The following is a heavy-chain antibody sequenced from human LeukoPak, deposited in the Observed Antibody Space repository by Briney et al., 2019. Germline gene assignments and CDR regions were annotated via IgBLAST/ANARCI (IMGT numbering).Heavy chain of an antibody. J-gene: IGHJ4*02. Sequence: GRSLRLSCAAAGFTFSSYGMHWVRQAPGKGLEWVAVIWCDGSNKYYADSVKGRFTISRDNSKNTLYLQMNSLRAEDTAVYYCARDRMRLAYCGGDCYSEPDYWGQGTLVTVSS. D-gene: IGHD2-21*02. CDR2: IWCDGSNK. CDR1: GFTFSSYG. V-gene: IGHV3-33*01. CDR3: ARDRMRLAYCGGDCYSEPDY.